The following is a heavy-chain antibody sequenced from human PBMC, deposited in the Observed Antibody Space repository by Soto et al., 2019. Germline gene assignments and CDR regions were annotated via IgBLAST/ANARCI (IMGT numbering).Heavy chain of an antibody. CDR3: ARGVGATFDY. CDR1: GFTFSSYS. V-gene: IGHV3-21*01. CDR2: ISSSSSYI. J-gene: IGHJ4*02. D-gene: IGHD1-26*01. Sequence: EVQLVESGGGLVKPGGSLRLSCAASGFTFSSYSMNWVRQAPGKGLEWVSSISSSSSYIYYADSVKGRFTISRDNAKNSLSLQMNSLRAEDTAVYYCARGVGATFDYWGQGTLVTVSS.